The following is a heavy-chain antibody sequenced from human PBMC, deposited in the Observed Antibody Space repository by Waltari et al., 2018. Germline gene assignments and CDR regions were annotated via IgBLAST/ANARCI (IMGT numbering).Heavy chain of an antibody. CDR2: FDPEDGEG. CDR3: ATGGDYDEYALHYFRGLDV. V-gene: IGHV1-24*01. J-gene: IGHJ6*02. Sequence: QVQLVQSEAEVMKPGASVKVSCKVSGNSITESPMHWVRQAPGKGLEWMGMFDPEDGEGTYAQGVLDRVTMTEDRSTNTAYMELSSLRLEDTAVYYCATGGDYDEYALHYFRGLDVWGQGTTVIVAS. CDR1: GNSITESP. D-gene: IGHD4-17*01.